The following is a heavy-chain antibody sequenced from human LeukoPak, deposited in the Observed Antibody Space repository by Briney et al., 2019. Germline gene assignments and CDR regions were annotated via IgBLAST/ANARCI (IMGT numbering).Heavy chain of an antibody. D-gene: IGHD7-27*01. Sequence: GGSLRLSCAGSGFTMGTNAMSWVRQAPGKGLEWVSSISSSSSYIYYADSVKGRFTISRDNAKDSLYLQMNSLRAEDTAVYYCARDNLGPRDVWGKGTTVTVSS. CDR2: ISSSSSYI. J-gene: IGHJ6*03. CDR3: ARDNLGPRDV. CDR1: GFTMGTNA. V-gene: IGHV3-21*01.